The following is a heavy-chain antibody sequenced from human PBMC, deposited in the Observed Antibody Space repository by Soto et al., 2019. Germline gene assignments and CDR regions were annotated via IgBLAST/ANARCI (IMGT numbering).Heavy chain of an antibody. J-gene: IGHJ6*02. CDR3: ARWGNYDSSGYFYGMDV. D-gene: IGHD3-22*01. V-gene: IGHV4-59*01. CDR1: GGSISSYY. Sequence: KTSETLSLTCTVSGGSISSYYWSWIRQPPGKGLEWIGYIYYSGSTNYNPSLKSRITISVDTSKNQFSLKLSSVTAADTAVYYCARWGNYDSSGYFYGMDVWGQGTTVTVSS. CDR2: IYYSGST.